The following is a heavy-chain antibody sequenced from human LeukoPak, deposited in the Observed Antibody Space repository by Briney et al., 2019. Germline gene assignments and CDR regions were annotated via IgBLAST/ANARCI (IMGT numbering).Heavy chain of an antibody. CDR1: GGSISSYY. V-gene: IGHV4-59*01. J-gene: IGHJ6*02. CDR3: ARVGLGDTAMGRDYYYYYGMDV. CDR2: IYYSGST. D-gene: IGHD5-18*01. Sequence: SETLSLTCTVSGGSISSYYWSWIRQPPGKGLECIGYIYYSGSTNYNPSLKSRVTISVDTSKNQFSLKLSSVTAADTAVYYCARVGLGDTAMGRDYYYYYGMDVWGQGTTVTVSS.